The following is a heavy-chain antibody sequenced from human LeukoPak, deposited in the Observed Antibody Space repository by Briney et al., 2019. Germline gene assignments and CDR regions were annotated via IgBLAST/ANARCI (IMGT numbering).Heavy chain of an antibody. Sequence: PGGSLRLSCAVSGFTFSSYWMHWVRQAPGKGLVWVSRINCAGSRTRYADSVRGRFTYSGDIAKNTIYLQMNSVSSEHRRVYPCARLMVIAWYEALDIWGQGTKVTVSS. J-gene: IGHJ3*02. CDR2: INCAGSRT. CDR1: GFTFSSYW. CDR3: ARLMVIAWYEALDI. D-gene: IGHD2-21*01. V-gene: IGHV3-74*01.